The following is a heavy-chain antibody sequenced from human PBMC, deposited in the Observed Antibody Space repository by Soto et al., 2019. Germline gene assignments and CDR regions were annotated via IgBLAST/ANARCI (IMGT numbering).Heavy chain of an antibody. CDR1: GYTFTSYA. V-gene: IGHV1-18*01. CDR2: ISAYKGNT. Sequence: QVQLVQSGAEVKKPGASVMVSCKASGYTFTSYAISCVRQAPGQGLEWMGWISAYKGNTNYAQNLQCRVSMTKDTSTSTGYMELRSLRSGDTSVFYCARDSPPIASWGQGTLVTVS. J-gene: IGHJ5*02. CDR3: ARDSPPIAS.